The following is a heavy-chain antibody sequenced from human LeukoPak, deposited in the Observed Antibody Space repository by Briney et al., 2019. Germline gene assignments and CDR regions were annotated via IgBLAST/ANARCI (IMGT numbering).Heavy chain of an antibody. CDR1: GFTFSSYE. CDR2: ISSRGSTI. Sequence: GGSLRLSCAASGFTFSSYEMNWVRQAPGKGLEGVSYISSRGSTIYYADSVKGRFTISRDNAKNSLYLQMNGLRAEDTAVYYCARPGIAAAGIAFPFDYWGQGTLVTVSS. J-gene: IGHJ4*02. V-gene: IGHV3-48*03. D-gene: IGHD6-13*01. CDR3: ARPGIAAAGIAFPFDY.